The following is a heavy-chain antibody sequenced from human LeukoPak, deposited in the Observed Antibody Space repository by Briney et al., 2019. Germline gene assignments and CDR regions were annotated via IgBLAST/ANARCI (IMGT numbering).Heavy chain of an antibody. J-gene: IGHJ4*02. V-gene: IGHV3-30-3*01. CDR1: GFTFSSYA. CDR2: ISYDGSNK. Sequence: GRSLRLSCAASGFTFSSYAMHWVRQAPGKGLEWVAVISYDGSNKYYADSVKGRFTISRDNSKNTLYLQMNSLRAEDTAVYYCARADPAPDSWSGYDRPPPDYWGQGTLVTVSS. CDR3: ARADPAPDSWSGYDRPPPDY. D-gene: IGHD3-3*01.